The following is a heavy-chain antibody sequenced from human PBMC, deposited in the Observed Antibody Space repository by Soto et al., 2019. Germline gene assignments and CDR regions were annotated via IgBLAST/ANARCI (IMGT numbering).Heavy chain of an antibody. J-gene: IGHJ6*02. CDR1: GFTFSIYG. CDR2: ISYDGSNQ. V-gene: IGHV3-30*18. D-gene: IGHD2-21*01. Sequence: QVQVVESGGGVVQPGRSLRLSCAASGFTFSIYGMHWVRQAPGKGLEWVAVISYDGSNQYYGGSVKGRFTISRDNSKIMVFLQMNSLGAEDTAVYYCAKESHRGTDYGMEVWGQGTTVTLSS. CDR3: AKESHRGTDYGMEV.